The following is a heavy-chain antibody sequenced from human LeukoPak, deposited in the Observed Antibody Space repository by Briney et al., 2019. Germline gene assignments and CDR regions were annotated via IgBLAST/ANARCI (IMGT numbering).Heavy chain of an antibody. CDR2: IKQDGSEK. V-gene: IGHV3-7*01. Sequence: GGSLRLSCAASGFTFSSYWMTWVRRAPGKGLEWVANIKQDGSEKYYVDSVKGRFTFSRDNAKNSLYLQMNSLRAEDTAVYYCARDKMLGSSTFDYWGQGTLVTVSS. CDR1: GFTFSSYW. CDR3: ARDKMLGSSTFDY. J-gene: IGHJ4*02. D-gene: IGHD3-10*01.